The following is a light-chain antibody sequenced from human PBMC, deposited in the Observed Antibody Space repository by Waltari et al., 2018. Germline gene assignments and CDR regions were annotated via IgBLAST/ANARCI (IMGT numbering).Light chain of an antibody. J-gene: IGLJ3*02. CDR2: DVS. CDR3: CSYAGTSWV. V-gene: IGLV2-11*01. CDR1: STDVGTYNH. Sequence: QSALTQPRSVSGSPGQSVTISCPGTSTDVGTYNHVSWYQHHPDKAPKRMIFDVSKRPSGVPDRFSGSKSGNTASLTISGLQAEDGADYYCCSYAGTSWVFGGGTTVTVL.